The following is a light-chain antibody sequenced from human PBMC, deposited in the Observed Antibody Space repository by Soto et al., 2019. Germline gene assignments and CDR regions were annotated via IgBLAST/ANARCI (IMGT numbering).Light chain of an antibody. V-gene: IGKV3-20*01. Sequence: PGEKAPLSCRASQSVSGSLGWYQQKPGQAPRLIIYDASVRATGIPARFSGSGSGTDFTLTISRLEPEDFAVYYCQQYGSSPPWTFGQGTKVDIK. CDR2: DAS. CDR3: QQYGSSPPWT. J-gene: IGKJ1*01. CDR1: QSVSGS.